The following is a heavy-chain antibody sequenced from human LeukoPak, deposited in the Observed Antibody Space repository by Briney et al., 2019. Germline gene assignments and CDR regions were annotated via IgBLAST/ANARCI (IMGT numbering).Heavy chain of an antibody. D-gene: IGHD5/OR15-5a*01. J-gene: IGHJ3*02. CDR3: ARLPLSIGERKEDAFDI. V-gene: IGHV4-59*08. CDR2: INYSGST. CDR1: GGSIINYF. Sequence: PSETLSLTCTVSGGSIINYFWSWIRQPPGKGLEWIGNINYSGSTNYNPSLKSRVTMSVDTSKDQFSLKLSSVTAADTAVYYCARLPLSIGERKEDAFDIWGQGTMVTVSS.